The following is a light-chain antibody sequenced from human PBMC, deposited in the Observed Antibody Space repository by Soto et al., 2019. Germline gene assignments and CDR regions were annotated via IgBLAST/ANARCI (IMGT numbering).Light chain of an antibody. J-gene: IGLJ2*01. Sequence: QAALTQPPSAYGSPGQSVTISCTGTSSDVGGYNYVSWYQQHPGKAPKLMIYEVSKRPSGVPDRFSGSKSGNTASLTVSGLQAEDEADYYCSSYAGSNHWVFGGGTKLTVL. CDR3: SSYAGSNHWV. CDR2: EVS. V-gene: IGLV2-8*01. CDR1: SSDVGGYNY.